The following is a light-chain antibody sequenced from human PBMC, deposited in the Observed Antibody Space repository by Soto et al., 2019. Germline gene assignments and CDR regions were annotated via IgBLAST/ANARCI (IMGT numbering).Light chain of an antibody. CDR1: SSYVGGYNY. J-gene: IGLJ1*01. CDR2: EVS. Sequence: QSALTQPASVSGSPGHSFTISCTGTSSYVGGYNYVSWYQQHPGKAPNLMIYEVSNRPSGVSNRFSGSKSGNTASMTISGLQAEDEADYYCSSYTSSSIDYVFGTGSKLTVL. V-gene: IGLV2-14*01. CDR3: SSYTSSSIDYV.